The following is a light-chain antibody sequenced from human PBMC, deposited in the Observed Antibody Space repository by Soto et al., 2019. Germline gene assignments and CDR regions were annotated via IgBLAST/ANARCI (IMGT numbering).Light chain of an antibody. CDR1: SSNIGAGYE. CDR3: QSYDSSLSGYV. V-gene: IGLV1-40*01. Sequence: QSVLTQPPSVSEAPGQRVTISCTGSSSNIGAGYEAHWYQQVPGTAPQLLIYENNNRPSGVPDRFSGYKSGTSASLAITGLQAEDEAEYYCQSYDSSLSGYVFGTGTKLTVL. CDR2: ENN. J-gene: IGLJ1*01.